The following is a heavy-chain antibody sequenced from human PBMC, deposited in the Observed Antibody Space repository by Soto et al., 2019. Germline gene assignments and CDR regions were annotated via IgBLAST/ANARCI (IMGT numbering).Heavy chain of an antibody. Sequence: QVQLVESGGGVVQPGRSLRLSCAASGFTFRNYGMHWVRQAPGKGLEWVAVIWYDESNEYYADSVQGRFTISRDNSKNMLYLQRNSLRAEDTAVYYCARDDIPGVAVATYGMDVWGQGTTVTVSS. CDR2: IWYDESNE. D-gene: IGHD6-19*01. CDR3: ARDDIPGVAVATYGMDV. J-gene: IGHJ6*02. CDR1: GFTFRNYG. V-gene: IGHV3-33*01.